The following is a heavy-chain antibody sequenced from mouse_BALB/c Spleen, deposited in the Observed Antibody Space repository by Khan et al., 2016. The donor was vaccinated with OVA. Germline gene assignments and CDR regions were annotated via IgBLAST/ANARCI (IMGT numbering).Heavy chain of an antibody. CDR2: INTETGEP. Sequence: QIQLVQSGPELKKPGETVKISCKASGYTFTDYSMHWVKQAPGKGLKWMGWINTETGEPTYADDFKGRFAFSLETSATTAYLQINNLTNEDTATYYCSRGDFDTLDSWGHGTSVTVSS. CDR3: SRGDFDTLDS. J-gene: IGHJ4*01. V-gene: IGHV9-2-1*01. CDR1: GYTFTDYS.